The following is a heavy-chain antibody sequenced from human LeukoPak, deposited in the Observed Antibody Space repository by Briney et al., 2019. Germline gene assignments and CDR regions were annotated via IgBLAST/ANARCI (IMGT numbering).Heavy chain of an antibody. J-gene: IGHJ4*02. D-gene: IGHD5-18*01. CDR2: IRYDGSNK. V-gene: IGHV3-30*02. CDR1: GFTFSGYG. CDR3: AKVSSRLDTAYFDS. Sequence: GGSLRLSCAASGFTFSGYGMHWVRQAPGKGLEWVAFIRYDGSNKYYADSVKGRFTISRDNSKNTLYLQMNSLRAEDTAVYYCAKVSSRLDTAYFDSWGQGTLVTVSS.